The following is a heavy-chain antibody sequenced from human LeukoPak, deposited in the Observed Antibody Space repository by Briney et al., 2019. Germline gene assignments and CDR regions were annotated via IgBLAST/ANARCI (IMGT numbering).Heavy chain of an antibody. J-gene: IGHJ4*02. Sequence: SETLSLTCAVYGGSFSGYHWSWIRQPPGKGLEWIGEINHSGSTNYNPSLKSRVTISVDTSENQFSLKLSSVTAADTAVYYCARRSAGRFGEVFDYWGQGTLVTVSS. CDR3: ARRSAGRFGEVFDY. CDR1: GGSFSGYH. V-gene: IGHV4-34*01. D-gene: IGHD3-10*01. CDR2: INHSGST.